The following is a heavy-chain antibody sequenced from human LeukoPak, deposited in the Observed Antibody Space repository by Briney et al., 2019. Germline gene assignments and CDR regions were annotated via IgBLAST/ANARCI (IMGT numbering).Heavy chain of an antibody. CDR2: INTGGGT. Sequence: GGSLRLSCATSGFTLSNYWMSWVRQAPGKGLEWVSTINTGGGTYYAASVKGRFTLSRENSRNTLYLQMNSLRAEDTAVYYCARDLHEYYFDYWGQGTLVTVSS. V-gene: IGHV3-23*01. J-gene: IGHJ4*02. CDR1: GFTLSNYW. CDR3: ARDLHEYYFDY.